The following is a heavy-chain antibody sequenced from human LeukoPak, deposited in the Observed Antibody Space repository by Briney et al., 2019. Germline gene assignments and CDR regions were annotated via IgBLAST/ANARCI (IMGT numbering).Heavy chain of an antibody. CDR1: GFTFSSYW. Sequence: GGSLRLSCAASGFTFSSYWMSWVRQAPGKGLEWVANIKQDGSEKYYVDSVKGRFTIARDNAKNSLYLQMNSLRAEATAVYYCSSTSLYYYYYGMDVWGKGTTVTVPP. V-gene: IGHV3-7*01. J-gene: IGHJ6*04. D-gene: IGHD2-2*01. CDR3: SSTSLYYYYYGMDV. CDR2: IKQDGSEK.